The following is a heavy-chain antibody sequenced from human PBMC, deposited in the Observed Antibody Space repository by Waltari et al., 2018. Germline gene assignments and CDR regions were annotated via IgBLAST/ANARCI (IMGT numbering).Heavy chain of an antibody. CDR2: IRSKANSDAT. CDR1: GFTFSGSA. D-gene: IGHD4-17*01. CDR3: TSRMTTEKYADY. J-gene: IGHJ4*02. Sequence: EVQLVESGGGLVQPGGSLKLYCAASGFTFSGSAMHWVRQASGKWREGVGRIRSKANSDATTYAASVKGRFTISRDDSKNTAYLQMNSLKTEDTAVYYCTSRMTTEKYADYWGQGTLVTVSS. V-gene: IGHV3-73*02.